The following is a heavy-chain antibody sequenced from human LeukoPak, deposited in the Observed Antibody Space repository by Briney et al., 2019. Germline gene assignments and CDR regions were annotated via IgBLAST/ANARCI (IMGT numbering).Heavy chain of an antibody. CDR3: ARESGIAAALDL. D-gene: IGHD6-13*01. Sequence: GGSLRLSCAASGFTFSIYGMHWVRQAPGKGLEWVALMSADEINIYYADSVKGRFAISRDNAKNTLYLQMNSLRAEDTAVYYCARESGIAAALDLWGQGTLVTVSS. V-gene: IGHV3-30*03. CDR1: GFTFSIYG. J-gene: IGHJ5*02. CDR2: MSADEINI.